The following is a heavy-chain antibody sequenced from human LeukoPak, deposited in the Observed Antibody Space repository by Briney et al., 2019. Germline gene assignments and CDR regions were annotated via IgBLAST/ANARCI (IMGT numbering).Heavy chain of an antibody. D-gene: IGHD6-13*01. CDR3: ARGFGGAAAGSYYYYMDV. V-gene: IGHV3-48*04. CDR1: GFTFSSYV. J-gene: IGHJ6*03. CDR2: ISSSGSTI. Sequence: GRSLRLSCAASGFTFSSYVMHWVRQAPGKGLEWVSYISSSGSTIYYADSVKGRFTISRDNAKNSLYLQMNSLRAEDTAVYYCARGFGGAAAGSYYYYMDVWGKGTTVTISS.